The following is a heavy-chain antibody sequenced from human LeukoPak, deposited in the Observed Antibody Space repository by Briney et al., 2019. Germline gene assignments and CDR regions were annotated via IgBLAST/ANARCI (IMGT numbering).Heavy chain of an antibody. CDR1: GFTFSSYG. V-gene: IGHV3-30*18. CDR2: ISYDGSNK. J-gene: IGHJ4*02. Sequence: GRSLRLSCAASGFTFSSYGMHWVRHAPGKGLEWVAVISYDGSNKYYADSVKGRFTISRDNSKNTLYLQMNSLRAEDTAVYYCAKGDQLLGYFDYWGQGTLVTVSS. CDR3: AKGDQLLGYFDY. D-gene: IGHD2-2*01.